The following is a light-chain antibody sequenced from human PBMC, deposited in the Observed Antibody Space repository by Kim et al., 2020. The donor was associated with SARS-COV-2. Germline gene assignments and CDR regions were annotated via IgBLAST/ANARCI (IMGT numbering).Light chain of an antibody. V-gene: IGLV2-14*03. J-gene: IGLJ2*01. CDR2: DVI. CDR3: TSYTTNSIVV. Sequence: GQSLTISCTGSSTHIGAYDIVSWYRHHPGKVPQLMIYDVIKRPSGVSNRFSGSKSGNTASLTISGLQADDEGDYYCTSYTTNSIVVFGGGTQLTVL. CDR1: STHIGAYDI.